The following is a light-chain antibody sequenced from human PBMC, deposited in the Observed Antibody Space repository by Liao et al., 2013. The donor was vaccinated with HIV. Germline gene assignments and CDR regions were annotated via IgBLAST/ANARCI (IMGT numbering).Light chain of an antibody. CDR2: QDS. V-gene: IGLV3-21*01. J-gene: IGLJ1*01. CDR1: NIGSKG. Sequence: SYVLTQPPSVSVAPGKTATITCGGHNIGSKGVHWYQQKPGQSPVLVIYQDSQRPSGIPERFSGSNSGNTATLTISGTQAMDEADYYCQAWDSSTGDVFGTGTKVTVL. CDR3: QAWDSSTGDV.